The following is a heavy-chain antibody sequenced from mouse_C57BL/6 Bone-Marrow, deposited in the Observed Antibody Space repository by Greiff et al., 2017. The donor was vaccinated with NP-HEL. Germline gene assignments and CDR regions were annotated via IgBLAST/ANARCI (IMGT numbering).Heavy chain of an antibody. CDR1: GFTFSDYG. J-gene: IGHJ4*01. CDR3: ARKGRFPDPWAMDY. CDR2: ISSGSSTI. V-gene: IGHV5-17*01. D-gene: IGHD3-3*01. Sequence: EVKLVESGGGLVKPGGSLKLSCAASGFTFSDYGLHWVRQAPEKGLEWVAYISSGSSTIYYADTVKGRFTISRDNAKNTLVLQLTSRRSEDTAMYYCARKGRFPDPWAMDYWGQGTSVTVSS.